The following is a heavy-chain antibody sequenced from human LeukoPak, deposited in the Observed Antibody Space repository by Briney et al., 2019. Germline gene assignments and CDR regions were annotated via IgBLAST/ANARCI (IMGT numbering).Heavy chain of an antibody. Sequence: PSETLSLTCTVSGGSISSGGYYWSWIRQHPGKGLEWIGYIYYSGSTYYNPSLKSRVTISVDTSKNQFSLKLSSVTAADTAVYYCARDRYSGYDFGGYYYGMDVWGQGTTVTVSS. D-gene: IGHD5-12*01. CDR1: GGSISSGGYY. V-gene: IGHV4-31*03. CDR3: ARDRYSGYDFGGYYYGMDV. J-gene: IGHJ6*02. CDR2: IYYSGST.